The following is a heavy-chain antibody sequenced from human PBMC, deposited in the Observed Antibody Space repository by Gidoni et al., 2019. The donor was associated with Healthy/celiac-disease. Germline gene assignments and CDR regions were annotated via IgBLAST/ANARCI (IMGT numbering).Heavy chain of an antibody. CDR2: IYYSGST. CDR3: ARVGGYYYGSGSYPYYFDY. Sequence: QVQLQESGPVLVKPSQTLSLTCTVSGGPIRSGDYDWSWIRQPPGKGLEWIGYIYYSGSTYYNPSLKSRVTISVDTSKNQFSLKLSSVTAADTAVYYCARVGGYYYGSGSYPYYFDYWGQGTLVTVSS. V-gene: IGHV4-30-4*01. D-gene: IGHD3-10*01. CDR1: GGPIRSGDYD. J-gene: IGHJ4*02.